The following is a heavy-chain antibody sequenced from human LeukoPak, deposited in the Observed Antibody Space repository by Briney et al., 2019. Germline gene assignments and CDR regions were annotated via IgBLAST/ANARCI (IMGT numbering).Heavy chain of an antibody. D-gene: IGHD6-13*01. CDR2: INPNSGGT. Sequence: ASVKVSCKASGYTFTSYGISWVRQAPGQGLEWMGWINPNSGGTNYAQKFQGRVTVTRDTSISTAYMELSRLRSDDTAVYYCARGYPLSTTAAGTYFQHWGQGTLVTVSS. CDR3: ARGYPLSTTAAGTYFQH. CDR1: GYTFTSYG. J-gene: IGHJ1*01. V-gene: IGHV1-2*02.